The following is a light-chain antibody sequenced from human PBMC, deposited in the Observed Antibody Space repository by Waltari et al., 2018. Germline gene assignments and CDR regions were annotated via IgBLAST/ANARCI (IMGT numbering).Light chain of an antibody. J-gene: IGLJ2*01. Sequence: QSALTQPASVSGSRGQSITISCTGTSGDIGAYNSVSWYQQHPGRVPKLMVYGVNNRPAGVSNLFSGSKSGNTASLAISGVQAEDEADYYCSSYTTSTTLVIFCGGTKVTVL. CDR3: SSYTTSTTLVI. CDR1: SGDIGAYNS. CDR2: GVN. V-gene: IGLV2-14*03.